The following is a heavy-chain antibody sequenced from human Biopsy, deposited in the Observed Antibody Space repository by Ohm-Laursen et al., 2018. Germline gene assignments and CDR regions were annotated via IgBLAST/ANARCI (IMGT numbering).Heavy chain of an antibody. V-gene: IGHV1-69*17. CDR3: ATPFQYYDSWGGYPPFDH. CDR2: IIAVSGLV. Sequence: ASLRISWKAPGGPFSNYAISWVRQAPGEGLEWMGGIIAVSGLVNYAPKFQGRVSITADKSTTTAYMELSNLKSEDTAVYYCATPFQYYDSWGGYPPFDHWGQGTLVTVSS. D-gene: IGHD3-3*01. J-gene: IGHJ4*02. CDR1: GGPFSNYA.